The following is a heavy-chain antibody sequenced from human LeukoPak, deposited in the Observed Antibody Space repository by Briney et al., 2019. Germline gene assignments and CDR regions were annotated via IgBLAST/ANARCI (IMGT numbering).Heavy chain of an antibody. D-gene: IGHD3-22*01. CDR1: GFAFSSYG. J-gene: IGHJ4*02. CDR2: ISNDGSNK. V-gene: IGHV3-30*03. Sequence: GRALRLSCAASGFAFSSYGMHWVRQAPGKGLEWVAVISNDGSNKYYADSVKGRFTISRDDSTNPLFLLMNSLRTEDTATYYCARLKHSHDSSGHTADYWGQGTLVTVSS. CDR3: ARLKHSHDSSGHTADY.